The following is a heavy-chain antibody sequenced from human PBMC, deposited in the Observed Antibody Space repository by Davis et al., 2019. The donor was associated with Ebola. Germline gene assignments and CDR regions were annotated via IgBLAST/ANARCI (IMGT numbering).Heavy chain of an antibody. D-gene: IGHD3-10*01. J-gene: IGHJ5*02. CDR2: ITLNSGTT. CDR1: GLTFDDYA. Sequence: PRGSLRLSCPPSGLTFDDYAMHWFRHAPGKGLEWVSGITLNSGTTAYADSVKGRFTISRDNAKDSLYLQMNSLRTEDTAFYYCAKDFYGSGSYIDAWGKGTMVAGSS. V-gene: IGHV3-9*01. CDR3: AKDFYGSGSYIDA.